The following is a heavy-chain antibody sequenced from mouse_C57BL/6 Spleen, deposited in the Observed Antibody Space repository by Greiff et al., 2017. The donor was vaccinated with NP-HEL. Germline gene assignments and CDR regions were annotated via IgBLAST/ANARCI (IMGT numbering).Heavy chain of an antibody. V-gene: IGHV5-4*01. J-gene: IGHJ1*03. CDR1: GFTFSSYA. Sequence: DVKLVESGGGLVKPGGSLKLSCAASGFTFSSYAMSWVRQTPEKRLEWVATISDGGSYTYYPDNVKGRFTISRDNAKNNLYLQMSHLKSEDTAMYYCARDYCGSPWYFDVWGTGTTVTVSS. CDR2: ISDGGSYT. CDR3: ARDYCGSPWYFDV. D-gene: IGHD1-1*01.